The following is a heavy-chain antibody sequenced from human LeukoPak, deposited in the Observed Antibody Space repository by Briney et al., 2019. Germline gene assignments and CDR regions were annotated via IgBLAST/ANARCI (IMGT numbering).Heavy chain of an antibody. CDR2: GHYTGSS. CDR3: ARHDNRGYYSLHY. V-gene: IGHV4-59*08. CDR1: GASISDYY. D-gene: IGHD3-22*01. J-gene: IGHJ4*02. Sequence: SETLSLTCTVSGASISDYYWSWIRQPPGKRLEWIGFGHYTGSSNYNPSLKSRVTTSVDTSKSQSSLKLISVTAADTAVYYCARHDNRGYYSLHYWGQGALVTVSS.